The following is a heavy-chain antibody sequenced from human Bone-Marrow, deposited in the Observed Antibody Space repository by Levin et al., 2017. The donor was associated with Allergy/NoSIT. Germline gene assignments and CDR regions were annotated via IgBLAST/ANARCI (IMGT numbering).Heavy chain of an antibody. J-gene: IGHJ4*02. Sequence: GGSLRLSCAASGFTFSDYYMSWIRQAPGKGLEWVSYISSSGSTIYYADSVKGRFTISRDNAKNSLYLQMNSLRAEDTAVYYCARHTYDFWSGYYFGFVDYWGQGTLVTVSS. CDR1: GFTFSDYY. CDR2: ISSSGSTI. D-gene: IGHD3-3*01. CDR3: ARHTYDFWSGYYFGFVDY. V-gene: IGHV3-11*01.